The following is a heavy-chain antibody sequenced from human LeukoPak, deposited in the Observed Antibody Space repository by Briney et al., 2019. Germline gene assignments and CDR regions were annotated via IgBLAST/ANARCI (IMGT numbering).Heavy chain of an antibody. CDR1: GFTFSSYS. CDR2: ISSSSSYI. J-gene: IGHJ4*02. Sequence: GGSLRLSCAASGFTFSSYSMNWVRQAPGKGLEWVSSISSSSSYIYYADSVKGRFTISRDNAENSLYLQMNSLRAEDTAVYYCVRDRYDILTGYSYFDYWGQGTLVTVSS. D-gene: IGHD3-9*01. V-gene: IGHV3-21*01. CDR3: VRDRYDILTGYSYFDY.